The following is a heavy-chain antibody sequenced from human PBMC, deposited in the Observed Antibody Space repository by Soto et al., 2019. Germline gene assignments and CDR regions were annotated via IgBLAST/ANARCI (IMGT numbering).Heavy chain of an antibody. CDR1: GGTFSSYA. D-gene: IGHD3-16*01. Sequence: QVQLVQSGAEVKKPGSSVKVSCKASGGTFSSYAISWVRQAPGQGLEWMGGIIPIFGTANYAQKFQGRVTITADESTSPGSMELSSRRSDDTAVYYCATYGGGGDYDYVWGSYTYDYWGQGTLVTVSS. J-gene: IGHJ4*02. V-gene: IGHV1-69*01. CDR2: IIPIFGTA. CDR3: ATYGGGGDYDYVWGSYTYDY.